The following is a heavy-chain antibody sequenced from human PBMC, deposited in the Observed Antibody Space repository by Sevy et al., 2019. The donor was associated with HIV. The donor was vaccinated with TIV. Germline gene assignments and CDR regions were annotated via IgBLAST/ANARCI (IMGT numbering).Heavy chain of an antibody. CDR2: ISDSSNYI. V-gene: IGHV3-21*01. D-gene: IGHD2-2*02. CDR3: ARRYCSLTSCYMHDAFDI. Sequence: GGSLRLSCAASGFTFSSYSMNWVRQAPGKGLEWVSSISDSSNYIYYADSVKGRFTISRDNAKNSLYLKMNSLRAEDTAVYYSARRYCSLTSCYMHDAFDIWGQGTMVTVSS. CDR1: GFTFSSYS. J-gene: IGHJ3*02.